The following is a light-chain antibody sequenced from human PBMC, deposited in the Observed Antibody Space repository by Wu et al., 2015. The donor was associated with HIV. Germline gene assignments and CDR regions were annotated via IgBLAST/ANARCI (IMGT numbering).Light chain of an antibody. CDR3: QCFEG. V-gene: IGKV3-20*01. Sequence: TQSPDTLSVSPGERATLSCRPSQAISKNHLAWYRQKSGQPPKLLMTGTYERAAGVPDRFVGSGSGTDYTLTITKMEAEDFAIYFCQCFEGFGLGDQDWRS. CDR2: GTY. J-gene: IGKJ2*03. CDR1: QAISKNH.